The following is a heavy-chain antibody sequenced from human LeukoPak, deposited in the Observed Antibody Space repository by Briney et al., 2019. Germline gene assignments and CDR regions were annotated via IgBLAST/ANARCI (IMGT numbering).Heavy chain of an antibody. V-gene: IGHV3-53*01. Sequence: GGSLRLSCVAPGFTVSSNYMSWVRQALGKGLEWVSIIYSGSSTYYAESVKGRFTISRNTSKNTLYLQMNSLRADDTAVYYCARDRSSGWYVYDYWGQGTLVTVSS. CDR1: GFTVSSNY. J-gene: IGHJ4*02. CDR3: ARDRSSGWYVYDY. CDR2: IYSGSST. D-gene: IGHD6-19*01.